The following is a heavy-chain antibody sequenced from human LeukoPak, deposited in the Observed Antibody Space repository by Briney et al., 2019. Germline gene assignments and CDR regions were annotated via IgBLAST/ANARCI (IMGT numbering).Heavy chain of an antibody. D-gene: IGHD3-3*01. CDR3: ARVFWSGYYPIYYYYGMDV. CDR1: GYTFTSYD. CDR2: MNPNSGNT. J-gene: IGHJ6*02. V-gene: IGHV1-8*01. Sequence: GASVKVSCKASGYTFTSYDINWVRQATGQGLEWMGWMNPNSGNTGYAQKFQGRVTMTWNTSISTAYMELSSLRSEDTAVYYCARVFWSGYYPIYYYYGMDVWGQGTTVTVSS.